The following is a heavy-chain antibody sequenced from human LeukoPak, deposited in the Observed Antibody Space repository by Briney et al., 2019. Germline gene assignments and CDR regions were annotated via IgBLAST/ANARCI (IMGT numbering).Heavy chain of an antibody. CDR3: AKDFMGLSRFDS. V-gene: IGHV3-30*18. Sequence: GRSLRLSCAASGFTFSSYGMHWVRQAPGKGLEWVAVISYDGSNKYYADSVKGRFTISRDNSKNTLSLQMDSLRAEDTAVYYCAKDFMGLSRFDSWGQGTLVTVSS. CDR2: ISYDGSNK. CDR1: GFTFSSYG. J-gene: IGHJ4*02. D-gene: IGHD1-26*01.